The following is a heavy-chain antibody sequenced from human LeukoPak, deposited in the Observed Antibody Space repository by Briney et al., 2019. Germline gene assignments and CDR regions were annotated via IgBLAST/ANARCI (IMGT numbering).Heavy chain of an antibody. CDR3: ARERRAYDLVYYFGY. D-gene: IGHD3-3*01. CDR1: GFTFSSYA. Sequence: PGGSLRLSCAASGFTFSSYAMHWVRQAPGKGLEWVAVISYDGSNKYYADSVKGRFTISRDDSKNTLSLQMNSLSAEDTAVFYCARERRAYDLVYYFGYWGQGTLVTVPS. V-gene: IGHV3-30-3*01. CDR2: ISYDGSNK. J-gene: IGHJ4*02.